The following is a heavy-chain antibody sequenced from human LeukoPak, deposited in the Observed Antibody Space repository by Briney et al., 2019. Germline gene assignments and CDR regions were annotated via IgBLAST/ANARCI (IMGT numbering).Heavy chain of an antibody. Sequence: SETLSLTCAVYGGSFSGYYWSWIRQPPGKGLEWIGSIYYSGSTYYNPSLKSRVTISVDTSKNQFSLKLSSVTAADTAVYYCARLVYYGSGMGYFDYWGQGTLVTVSS. CDR1: GGSFSGYY. D-gene: IGHD3-10*01. V-gene: IGHV4-34*01. CDR3: ARLVYYGSGMGYFDY. CDR2: IYYSGST. J-gene: IGHJ4*02.